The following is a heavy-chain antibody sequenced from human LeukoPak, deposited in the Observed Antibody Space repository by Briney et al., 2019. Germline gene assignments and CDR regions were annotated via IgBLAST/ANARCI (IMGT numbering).Heavy chain of an antibody. CDR2: IKKDGSEK. CDR1: GFTFSSYS. V-gene: IGHV3-7*01. CDR3: ATLDAFDV. Sequence: GGSLRLSCAASGFTFSSYSMSWVRQAPGKGLEWVANIKKDGSEKYYVDSVKGRFTISRDNSKNSMYLQMNSLRAEDMAVYYCATLDAFDVWGQGTMVTVSS. J-gene: IGHJ3*01.